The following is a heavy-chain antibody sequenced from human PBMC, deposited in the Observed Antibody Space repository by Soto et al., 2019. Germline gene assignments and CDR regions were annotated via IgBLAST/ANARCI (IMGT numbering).Heavy chain of an antibody. D-gene: IGHD3-10*01. CDR2: ISPWKGNT. CDR1: GYNFMPYG. CDR3: ARDLDPSGSYYTDY. J-gene: IGHJ4*02. V-gene: IGHV1-18*04. Sequence: ASVKVSCKASGYNFMPYGVNWVRQAPGQGLEWMGWISPWKGNTNYARSFQGRVTMTTDTSTSTAYMELRSLTSDDTAVYYCARDLDPSGSYYTDYWGPGTLVTVYS.